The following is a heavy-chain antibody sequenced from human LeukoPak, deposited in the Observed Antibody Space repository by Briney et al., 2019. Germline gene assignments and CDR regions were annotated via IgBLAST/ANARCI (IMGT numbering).Heavy chain of an antibody. CDR1: GFTLSSDS. D-gene: IGHD6-13*01. CDR3: ARDSGSSWREGLNY. CDR2: ISSESSFI. J-gene: IGHJ4*02. V-gene: IGHV3-21*01. Sequence: GGSLRLSCAASGFTLSSDSMNWVRQAPGKGLEWVSSISSESSFIYYADSVKGRFTISRDNAKNSLYLQMNSLRAEDTAVYFCARDSGSSWREGLNYWGQGTLVTVSS.